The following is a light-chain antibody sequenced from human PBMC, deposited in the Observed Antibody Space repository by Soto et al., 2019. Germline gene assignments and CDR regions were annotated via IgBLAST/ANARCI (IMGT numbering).Light chain of an antibody. J-gene: IGKJ1*01. CDR1: QSVSSSD. CDR3: QQDGRTPWT. V-gene: IGKV3-20*01. CDR2: GAS. Sequence: EIVLTQSPGTLSLSPGERATLSCRASQSVSSSDLAWYQQKPGQAPRLLIYGASNRASGIPDRFSGSGSGTDFTLTISRLEAEDFAVYYCQQDGRTPWTFGQGTKVEIK.